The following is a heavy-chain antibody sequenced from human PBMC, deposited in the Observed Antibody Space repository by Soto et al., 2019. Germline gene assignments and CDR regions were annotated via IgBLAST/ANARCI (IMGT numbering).Heavy chain of an antibody. D-gene: IGHD3-3*01. CDR1: GGSISSGGYY. J-gene: IGHJ5*02. Sequence: SETLSLTCTVSGGSISSGGYYWSWIRQHPGKGLEWIGYIYYSGSTYYNPSLKSRVTISVDTSKNQFSLKLSSVTAADTAVYCCAGPHSGYYVRFDPWGQGTLVTVSS. CDR2: IYYSGST. V-gene: IGHV4-31*03. CDR3: AGPHSGYYVRFDP.